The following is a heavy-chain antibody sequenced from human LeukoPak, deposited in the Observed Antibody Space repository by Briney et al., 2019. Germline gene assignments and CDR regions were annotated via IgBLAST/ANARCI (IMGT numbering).Heavy chain of an antibody. Sequence: GGSLRLSCAASGFTFSSYWMSWVRQAPGKGLEWVANIKQDGSEKYYVDSVKGRFTISRDNAKNSLYLQMDSLRAEDTAVYYCARDDCSSISCYHNWFDPWGQGTLVTVSS. CDR1: GFTFSSYW. V-gene: IGHV3-7*01. D-gene: IGHD2-2*01. CDR3: ARDDCSSISCYHNWFDP. CDR2: IKQDGSEK. J-gene: IGHJ5*02.